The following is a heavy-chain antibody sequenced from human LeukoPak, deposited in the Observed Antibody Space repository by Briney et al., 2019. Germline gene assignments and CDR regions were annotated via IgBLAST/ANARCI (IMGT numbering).Heavy chain of an antibody. CDR1: EGTFSSYA. D-gene: IGHD4-23*01. Sequence: SVTVSCKASEGTFSSYAISWVRQAPGQGLEWMGQIIPMLGTASYAQRFQGRVTLTADESTSTAYMGLSSLRSEDTAVYYCARESLPYGGNSFGHYYGMDVWGQGTTVTVSS. CDR3: ARESLPYGGNSFGHYYGMDV. J-gene: IGHJ6*02. CDR2: IIPMLGTA. V-gene: IGHV1-69*13.